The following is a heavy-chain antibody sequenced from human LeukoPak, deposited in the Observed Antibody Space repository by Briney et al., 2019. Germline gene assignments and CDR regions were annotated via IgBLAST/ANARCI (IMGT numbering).Heavy chain of an antibody. CDR3: ASQPALVYCGGDCYSN. J-gene: IGHJ4*02. CDR2: INPKSGGT. CDR1: GYTFSGYY. Sequence: ASVKVSCKASGYTFSGYYMHWVRQAPGQGLEWMGWINPKSGGTNYAQKSQGRVTMTRDTSISTAYMELSRLRSDDTAVYYCASQPALVYCGGDCYSNWGQGTLVTVSS. V-gene: IGHV1-2*02. D-gene: IGHD2-21*02.